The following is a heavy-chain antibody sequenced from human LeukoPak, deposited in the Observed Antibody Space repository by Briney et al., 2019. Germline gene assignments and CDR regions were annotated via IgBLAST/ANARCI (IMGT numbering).Heavy chain of an antibody. Sequence: GGSLRLSCAASGFTFSSYGMHWVRKAPGKGLGWVAVISYVGSNKYYADSVKGRFTISRDNSKNTLYLQMNSVRAEDTAVYYCARESAMIRGSYYYYGMDVWGQGTTVTVSS. V-gene: IGHV3-30*03. J-gene: IGHJ6*02. D-gene: IGHD3-10*01. CDR3: ARESAMIRGSYYYYGMDV. CDR2: ISYVGSNK. CDR1: GFTFSSYG.